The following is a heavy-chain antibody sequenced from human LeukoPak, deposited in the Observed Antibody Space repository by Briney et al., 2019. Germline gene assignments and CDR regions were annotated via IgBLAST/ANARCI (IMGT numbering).Heavy chain of an antibody. V-gene: IGHV4-59*01. D-gene: IGHD2-2*01. Sequence: SETLSLTCTVSGGSISSYYWSWIRQPPGEGLEWIGYIYYSGSTNYNPSLKSRVTISVDTSKNQFSLKLSSVTAADTAVYYCARGDQLLAVDAFDIWGQGTMVTVSS. CDR3: ARGDQLLAVDAFDI. CDR1: GGSISSYY. CDR2: IYYSGST. J-gene: IGHJ3*02.